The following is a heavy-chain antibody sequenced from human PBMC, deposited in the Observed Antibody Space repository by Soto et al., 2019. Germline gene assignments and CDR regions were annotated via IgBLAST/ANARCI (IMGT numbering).Heavy chain of an antibody. CDR1: GFTFSSYA. CDR2: ISYDGSNK. D-gene: IGHD3-22*01. CDR3: ARDRHTPDSSGYYSWYFDY. V-gene: IGHV3-30-3*01. Sequence: GGSLRLSCAASGFTFSSYAMHWVRQAPGKGLEWVAVISYDGSNKYYADSVKGRFTISRDNSKNTLYLQMNSLRAEDTAVYYCARDRHTPDSSGYYSWYFDYWGQGTLVTVSS. J-gene: IGHJ4*02.